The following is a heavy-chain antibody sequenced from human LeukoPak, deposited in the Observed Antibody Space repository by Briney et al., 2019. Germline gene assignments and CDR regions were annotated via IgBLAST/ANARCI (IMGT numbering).Heavy chain of an antibody. V-gene: IGHV3-23*01. CDR1: GFTFSSYA. CDR2: ISGSGGST. Sequence: HPGGSLRLSCAASGFTFSSYAMSWVRQAPGKGLEWVSAISGSGGSTYYADSVKGRFTISRDNSKNTLYLQMNSLRAEDTAVYYCAKAKDYDILTGWADYWGQGTLVTVSS. J-gene: IGHJ4*02. CDR3: AKAKDYDILTGWADY. D-gene: IGHD3-9*01.